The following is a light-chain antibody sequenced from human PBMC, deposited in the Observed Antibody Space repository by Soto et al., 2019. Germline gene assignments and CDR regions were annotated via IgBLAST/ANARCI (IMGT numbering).Light chain of an antibody. Sequence: QSVLTQPPSMSAAPGQAVTISCSGSGSNIGSHFVSWYQQLPGTAPKVLIYDDDKRPSGIPGRFSGFKTGTSATLAITGLQTGDEADYYCGTWDSSLTAVVFGGGTKLTVL. J-gene: IGLJ2*01. CDR2: DDD. V-gene: IGLV1-51*01. CDR3: GTWDSSLTAVV. CDR1: GSNIGSHF.